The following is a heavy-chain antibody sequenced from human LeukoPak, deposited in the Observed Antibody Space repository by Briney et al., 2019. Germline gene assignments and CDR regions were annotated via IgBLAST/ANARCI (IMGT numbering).Heavy chain of an antibody. CDR3: ARAAAAGPHYYYGMDV. CDR1: GGSISGYY. D-gene: IGHD6-13*01. CDR2: IYYSGST. J-gene: IGHJ6*04. V-gene: IGHV4-59*01. Sequence: PSETLSLTCSVSGGSISGYYWSWIRQPPGKGPEWIGYIYYSGSTNYNPSLKSRVTISVDTSKNQFSLKLTSLTAADTAVYHCARAAAAGPHYYYGMDVWGKGTTVTVSS.